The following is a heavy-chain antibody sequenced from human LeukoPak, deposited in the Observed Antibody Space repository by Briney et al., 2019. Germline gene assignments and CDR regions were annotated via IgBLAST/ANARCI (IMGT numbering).Heavy chain of an antibody. CDR3: ARHVRCGGDCSRLDY. V-gene: IGHV4-39*01. J-gene: IGHJ4*02. CDR1: GGSISSSSYY. D-gene: IGHD2-21*02. Sequence: SETLSLTCSVSGGSISSSSYYWVWIRQPPGKGLEWIGNVYYSGNTYYNPSLMSRVIISVDTSKNQFSLKLISVTAADTALYYCARHVRCGGDCSRLDYWGQGTLVTVSS. CDR2: VYYSGNT.